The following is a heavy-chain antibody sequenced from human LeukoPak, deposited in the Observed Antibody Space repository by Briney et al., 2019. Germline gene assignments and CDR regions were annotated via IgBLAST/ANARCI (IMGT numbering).Heavy chain of an antibody. CDR1: GFTFSSYG. J-gene: IGHJ3*02. CDR3: ASDGAGHALDI. CDR2: IQYDGSDK. D-gene: IGHD6-19*01. V-gene: IGHV3-30*02. Sequence: GGSLRLSCVGSGFTFSSYGKHWVRQAPGKGLEWLTFIQYDGSDKYYTDSVKGRFTISRDNSKNTLYLQMTSLRVDDTAVYYCASDGAGHALDIWGQGTTVTVSA.